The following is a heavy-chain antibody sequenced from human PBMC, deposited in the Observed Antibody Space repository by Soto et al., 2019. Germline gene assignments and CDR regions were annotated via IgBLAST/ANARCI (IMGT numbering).Heavy chain of an antibody. Sequence: SETLSLTCTVSGGSISSGDYYWSWIRQPPGKGLEWIGYIYYSGSTYYNPSLKSRVTISVDTSKNQFSLKLSSVTAADTAVYYCARDLWHCSSTSCYTNAFDIWGQGTMVTVS. CDR3: ARDLWHCSSTSCYTNAFDI. J-gene: IGHJ3*02. CDR1: GGSISSGDYY. CDR2: IYYSGST. V-gene: IGHV4-30-4*01. D-gene: IGHD2-2*02.